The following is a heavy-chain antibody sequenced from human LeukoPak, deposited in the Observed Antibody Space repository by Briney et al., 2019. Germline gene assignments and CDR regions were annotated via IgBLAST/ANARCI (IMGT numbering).Heavy chain of an antibody. D-gene: IGHD5-24*01. CDR2: TKQDGSEK. V-gene: IGHV3-7*01. CDR3: ARIGSQDGCTVDY. Sequence: GGSLRLSCAASGFTFSSYWMSWVRQTPGKGLEWVANTKQDGSEKYYVDSVRGRFTVSRDNAKNSLYLQMNSLRAEDTAVYYCARIGSQDGCTVDYWGQGTLVTVSS. CDR1: GFTFSSYW. J-gene: IGHJ4*02.